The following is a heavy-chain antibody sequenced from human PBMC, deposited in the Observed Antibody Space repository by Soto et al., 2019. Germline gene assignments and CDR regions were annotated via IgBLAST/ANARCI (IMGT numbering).Heavy chain of an antibody. CDR1: GYTFTGYY. V-gene: IGHV1-2*02. D-gene: IGHD2-15*01. CDR2: INPNSGGT. Sequence: ASVKVSCKASGYTFTGYYMHWVRQAPGQGLEWMGWINPNSGGTNYAQKFQGRVTMTRDTSISTAYMELSRLRSDDTAVYYCATLTERYCSGGSCFDYWGQGTLVTVSS. J-gene: IGHJ4*02. CDR3: ATLTERYCSGGSCFDY.